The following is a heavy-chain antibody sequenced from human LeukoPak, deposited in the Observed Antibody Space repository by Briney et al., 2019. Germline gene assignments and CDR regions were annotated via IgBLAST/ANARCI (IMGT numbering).Heavy chain of an antibody. J-gene: IGHJ5*02. Sequence: SETLSLTCTVSGGSISSYYWSWIRQPPGKGLEWIGHIYYSGNTNYNPSLKSRVTISVDTSKNQFSLNLSSVTAADTAVYYCLSIFWSGQQNWFDPWGQGTLVTVSS. CDR2: IYYSGNT. CDR3: LSIFWSGQQNWFDP. D-gene: IGHD3-3*01. CDR1: GGSISSYY. V-gene: IGHV4-59*01.